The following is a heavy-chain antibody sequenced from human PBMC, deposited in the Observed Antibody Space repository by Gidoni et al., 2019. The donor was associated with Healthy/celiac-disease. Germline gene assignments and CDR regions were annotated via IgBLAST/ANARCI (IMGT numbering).Heavy chain of an antibody. D-gene: IGHD2-15*01. V-gene: IGHV5-51*03. CDR3: ASTVVAATEAFDI. CDR2: IYPGDSDT. CDR1: AYSFTSYW. Sequence: EVQLVQSGAEVKKPGESLKISCTGSAYSFTSYWIGWVRQMPGKGLEWMGIIYPGDSDTIYSPSFQGQVTISADKSISTAYLQWSSLKASDTAMYYCASTVVAATEAFDIWGQGTMVTVSS. J-gene: IGHJ3*02.